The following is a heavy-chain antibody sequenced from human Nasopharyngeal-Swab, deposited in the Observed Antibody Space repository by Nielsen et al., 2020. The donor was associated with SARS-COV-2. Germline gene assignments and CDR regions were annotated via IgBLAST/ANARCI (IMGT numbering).Heavy chain of an antibody. CDR1: GFTFSSYA. J-gene: IGHJ4*02. D-gene: IGHD2-15*01. V-gene: IGHV3-23*01. CDR2: ISGSGGST. CDR3: AKTTRPFVVVVAATGDY. Sequence: GGSLRLSCAASGFTFSSYAMSWVRQAPGKGLEWVSAISGSGGSTYYADSVKGRFTISRDNSKNTLYLQMNSLRAEDTAVYYCAKTTRPFVVVVAATGDYWGQGTLVTVSS.